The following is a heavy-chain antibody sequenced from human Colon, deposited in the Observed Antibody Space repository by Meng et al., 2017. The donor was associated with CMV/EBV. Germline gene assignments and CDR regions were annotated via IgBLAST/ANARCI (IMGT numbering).Heavy chain of an antibody. Sequence: LRLSCSVSGGSISSNDYYWSWIRQSPGKGLEWIGYIFHTGSTYYNPSLKSRLTISVDTSKNQFSLKLRSMAAADTAVYYCARGPNHYDSSGYSAYWGQGRLVTVS. D-gene: IGHD3-22*01. V-gene: IGHV4-30-4*08. CDR2: IFHTGST. CDR3: ARGPNHYDSSGYSAY. J-gene: IGHJ4*02. CDR1: GGSISSNDYY.